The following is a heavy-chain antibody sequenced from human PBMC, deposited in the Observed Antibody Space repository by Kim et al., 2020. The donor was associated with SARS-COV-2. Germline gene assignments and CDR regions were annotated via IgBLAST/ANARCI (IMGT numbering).Heavy chain of an antibody. D-gene: IGHD2-8*02. Sequence: SVKVSCKASGGTFSSYAISWVRQAPGQGLEWMGGIIPIFGTANYAQKFQGRVTITADESTSTAYMELSSLRSEDTAVYYCARVAPDPSPRHRMSLALVDYYYYGMDVWGQGTTVTVSS. J-gene: IGHJ6*02. CDR2: IIPIFGTA. V-gene: IGHV1-69*13. CDR1: GGTFSSYA. CDR3: ARVAPDPSPRHRMSLALVDYYYYGMDV.